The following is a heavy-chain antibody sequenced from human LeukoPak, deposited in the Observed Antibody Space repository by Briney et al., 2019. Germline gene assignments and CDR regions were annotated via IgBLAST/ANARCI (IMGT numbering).Heavy chain of an antibody. Sequence: WRSLRLSCAASGFTFSSYAMHWVRQAPGKGLEWVAVISYDGSNKYYADSVKGRFTISRDNSKNTLYLQMNSLRAEDTAVYYCARGPYSYDSSGAFDIWGQGTMVTVSS. D-gene: IGHD3-22*01. J-gene: IGHJ3*02. CDR2: ISYDGSNK. CDR1: GFTFSSYA. CDR3: ARGPYSYDSSGAFDI. V-gene: IGHV3-30*04.